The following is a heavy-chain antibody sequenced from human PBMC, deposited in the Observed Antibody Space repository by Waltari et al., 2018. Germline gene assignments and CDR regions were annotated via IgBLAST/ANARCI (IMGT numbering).Heavy chain of an antibody. J-gene: IGHJ4*02. CDR1: GGSISSGGSS. Sequence: LQLQESGSGLVKPSQTLSLFCGVPGGSISSGGSSWNWIRQPPGKGLEWIGYVYHSGSTYYNPSLKSRVTISLDRSNNQFSLKLSSATAADTAVYYCATTYCTSFSCPAALDNWGQGTLVTVSS. D-gene: IGHD2-8*01. CDR2: VYHSGST. CDR3: ATTYCTSFSCPAALDN. V-gene: IGHV4-30-2*01.